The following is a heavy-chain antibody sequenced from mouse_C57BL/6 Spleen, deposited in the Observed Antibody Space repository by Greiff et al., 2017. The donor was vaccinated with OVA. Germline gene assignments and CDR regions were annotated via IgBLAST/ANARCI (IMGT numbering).Heavy chain of an antibody. Sequence: EVKLEESGPGLVKPSQSLSLTCSVTGYSITRGYYWNWIRQFPGNKLEWMGYISYDGSNNYNPSLKNRISITRDTSKNQFFLKLNSVTTEDTATYYCAREDLLRYYAMDYWGQGTSVTVAS. J-gene: IGHJ4*01. CDR1: GYSITRGYY. V-gene: IGHV3-6*01. CDR3: AREDLLRYYAMDY. D-gene: IGHD1-1*01. CDR2: ISYDGSN.